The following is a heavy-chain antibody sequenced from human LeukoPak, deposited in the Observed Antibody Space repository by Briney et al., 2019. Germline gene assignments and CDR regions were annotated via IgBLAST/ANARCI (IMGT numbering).Heavy chain of an antibody. Sequence: GGSLRLSCAASGFTFSIYAMHWVRQAPGKGLEWVAVISYDGSNKYYADSVKGRFTISRDNSKNTLYLQMNSLRAEDTAVYYCARDSKYYGSGSYGWGQGTLVTVSS. CDR1: GFTFSIYA. CDR2: ISYDGSNK. CDR3: ARDSKYYGSGSYG. V-gene: IGHV3-30-3*01. J-gene: IGHJ4*02. D-gene: IGHD3-10*01.